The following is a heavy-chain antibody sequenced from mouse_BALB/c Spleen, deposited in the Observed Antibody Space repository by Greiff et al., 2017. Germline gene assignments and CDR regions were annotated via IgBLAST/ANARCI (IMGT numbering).Heavy chain of an antibody. CDR3: ARTGTYYGNYENAMDY. CDR2: INPSTGYT. CDR1: GYTFTSYW. D-gene: IGHD2-1*01. J-gene: IGHJ4*01. Sequence: QVQLQQSGAELAKPGASVKMSCKASGYTFTSYWMHWVKQRPGQGLEWIGYINPSTGYTEYNQKFKDKATLTADKSSSTAYMQLSSLTSEDSAVYYCARTGTYYGNYENAMDYWGQGTSVTVSS. V-gene: IGHV1-7*01.